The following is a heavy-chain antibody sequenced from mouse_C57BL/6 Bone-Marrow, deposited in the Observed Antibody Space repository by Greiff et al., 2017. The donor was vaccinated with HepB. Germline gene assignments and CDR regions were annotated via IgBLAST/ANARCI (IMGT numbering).Heavy chain of an antibody. CDR1: GYTFTDYN. CDR2: INPNNGGT. V-gene: IGHV1-22*01. CDR3: ALWLLLRRYYFDY. J-gene: IGHJ2*01. Sequence: EVQLQQSGPELVKPGASVKMSCKASGYTFTDYNMHWVKQSHGKSLEWIGYINPNNGGTSYNQKFKGKATLTVNKSSSTAYMELRSLTSEDSAVYYCALWLLLRRYYFDYWGQGTTLTVSS. D-gene: IGHD2-3*01.